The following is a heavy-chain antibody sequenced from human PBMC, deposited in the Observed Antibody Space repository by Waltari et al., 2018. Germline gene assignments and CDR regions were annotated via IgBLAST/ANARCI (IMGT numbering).Heavy chain of an antibody. CDR2: INPKTGGT. D-gene: IGHD3-10*02. Sequence: QVQLVQSGTEVEKPGASVKVSCKASGYSFIDSHMHWVRLAPGQGLEWMAWINPKTGGTRSAQKFQGRVTLTRDTSITTAYMELSGLRSDDTAVYYCARENYFYVNWGQGTLVTVSS. J-gene: IGHJ4*02. V-gene: IGHV1-2*02. CDR1: GYSFIDSH. CDR3: ARENYFYVN.